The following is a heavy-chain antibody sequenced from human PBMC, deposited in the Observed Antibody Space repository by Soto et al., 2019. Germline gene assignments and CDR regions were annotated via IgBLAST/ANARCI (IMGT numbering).Heavy chain of an antibody. Sequence: ASVKVSCKASGGTFSSYAISWVRQAPGQGLEWMGGIIPIFGTANYAQKFQGRVTITADESTSTAYMELSSLRSEDTAVYYCAGDSSGYYYVPFDYWGQGTLVTVSS. CDR2: IIPIFGTA. CDR3: AGDSSGYYYVPFDY. V-gene: IGHV1-69*13. D-gene: IGHD3-22*01. CDR1: GGTFSSYA. J-gene: IGHJ4*02.